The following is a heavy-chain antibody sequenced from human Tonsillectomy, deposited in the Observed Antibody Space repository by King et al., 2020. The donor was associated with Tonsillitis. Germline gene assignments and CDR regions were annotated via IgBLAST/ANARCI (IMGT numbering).Heavy chain of an antibody. Sequence: QLQESGPGLVKPSQILSLTCTVSGGSISSGNYYWSWIRQPPGKGLEWIGYIYYRGSAYYNPSLKSRVTISVDTSKNQFSLNLSSVTAADTAVYYCARSQVGTVPFDYWGQGTLVTVSS. CDR3: ARSQVGTVPFDY. V-gene: IGHV4-30-4*01. D-gene: IGHD2-21*02. CDR2: IYYRGSA. J-gene: IGHJ4*02. CDR1: GGSISSGNYY.